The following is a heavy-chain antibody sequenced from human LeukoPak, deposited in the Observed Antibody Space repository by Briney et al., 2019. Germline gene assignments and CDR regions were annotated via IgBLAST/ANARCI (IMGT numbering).Heavy chain of an antibody. CDR3: AREGRWLQFNY. J-gene: IGHJ4*02. V-gene: IGHV1-46*01. Sequence: GIINPSGGSTSYAQKFQGRVTMTRDTSTSTVYMELSSLRSEDTAVYYCAREGRWLQFNYWGQGTLVTVSS. CDR2: INPSGGST. D-gene: IGHD5-24*01.